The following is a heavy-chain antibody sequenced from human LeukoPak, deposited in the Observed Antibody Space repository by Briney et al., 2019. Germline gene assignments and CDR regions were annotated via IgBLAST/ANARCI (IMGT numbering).Heavy chain of an antibody. CDR1: GGPISSYY. J-gene: IGHJ5*02. V-gene: IGHV4-59*01. Sequence: PSETLSLTCTVSGGPISSYYWSWIRQPPGKGLEWIGYIYYSGSTNYNPSLKSRVTISVDTSKNQFSLKLSSVTAADTAVYYCARSLDPWFDPWGQGTLVTVFS. D-gene: IGHD1-1*01. CDR3: ARSLDPWFDP. CDR2: IYYSGST.